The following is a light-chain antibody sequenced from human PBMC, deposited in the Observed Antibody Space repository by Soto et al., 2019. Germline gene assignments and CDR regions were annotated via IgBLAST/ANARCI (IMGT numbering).Light chain of an antibody. J-gene: IGKJ1*01. Sequence: EIVMTQAPATLSGSPGGRATLSGRASQSISDTLAWYQQKPGQAPRLLIHGASTRATGFPARFSGSGSGTDFTLTISSLQSEDFAVYYCQQYNNWPWTFGQGTKVDIK. V-gene: IGKV3-15*01. CDR2: GAS. CDR3: QQYNNWPWT. CDR1: QSISDT.